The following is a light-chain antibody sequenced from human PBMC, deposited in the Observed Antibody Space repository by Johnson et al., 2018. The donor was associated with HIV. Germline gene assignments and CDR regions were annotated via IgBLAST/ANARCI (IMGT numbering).Light chain of an antibody. CDR2: ENT. Sequence: QSVLTQPPSVSAAPGQKVTISCSGSSSNIGNNYVSWYQQLPGTAPKLLIYENTKRPSGIPDRFSGSKSGTSATLDITGLQTGDEADYYCGTWDSSLSAYVFVTGTEVTVL. V-gene: IGLV1-51*02. J-gene: IGLJ1*01. CDR3: GTWDSSLSAYV. CDR1: SSNIGNNY.